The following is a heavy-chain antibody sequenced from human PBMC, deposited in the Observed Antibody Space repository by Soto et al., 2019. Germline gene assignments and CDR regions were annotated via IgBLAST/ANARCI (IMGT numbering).Heavy chain of an antibody. J-gene: IGHJ6*02. V-gene: IGHV4-34*01. D-gene: IGHD3-10*01. CDR1: GGSSSGYY. Sequence: PSETLSLTCAVYGGSSSGYYWSWIRQPPVKGLEWIGEINHSGSTNYNPSLKSRVTISVDTSKNQFSLKLSSVTAADTAVYYCARGQGSPNYYYYYGMDVWGQGTTVTV. CDR3: ARGQGSPNYYYYYGMDV. CDR2: INHSGST.